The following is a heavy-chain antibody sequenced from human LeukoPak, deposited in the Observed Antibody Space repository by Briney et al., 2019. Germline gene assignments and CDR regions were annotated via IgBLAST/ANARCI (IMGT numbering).Heavy chain of an antibody. V-gene: IGHV3-30*03. CDR2: ISYDGSNK. CDR3: ARDLQGTPSSGWSYYFDY. CDR1: GFTFSSYG. D-gene: IGHD6-19*01. Sequence: QPGRSLRLSCAASGFTFSSYGMHWVRQAPGKGLEWVAVISYDGSNKYYADSVKGRFTISRDNSMNTLYLQMNSLRAEDTAVYYCARDLQGTPSSGWSYYFDYWGQGTLVTVSS. J-gene: IGHJ4*02.